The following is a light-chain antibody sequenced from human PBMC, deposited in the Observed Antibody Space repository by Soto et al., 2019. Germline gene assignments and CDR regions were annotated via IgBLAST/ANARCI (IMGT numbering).Light chain of an antibody. CDR2: DTS. Sequence: EIVLTHSPGTLSLSPGERATLSCRASQSVSSNLAWYQQKPGQTPRLLIYDTSTRATGVPTRFSGSRSGAEFTLTINSLQSEDFAVYYCQPYNNWPLTFGGGTKVDIK. CDR3: QPYNNWPLT. J-gene: IGKJ4*01. V-gene: IGKV3-15*01. CDR1: QSVSSN.